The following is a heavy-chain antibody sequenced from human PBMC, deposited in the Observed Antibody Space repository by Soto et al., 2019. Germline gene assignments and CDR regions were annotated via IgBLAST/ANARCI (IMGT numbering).Heavy chain of an antibody. Sequence: QVQMVQSGAEVKKPGSSARVSCKVSGGTFSRHSISWVRQAPGQGLEWMGGIIPIFDATQYAQKFQGRLTIIADEATTPFHMALSGLKPEDTAIYYCARELTSDGGSWGQGTLVPVS. CDR1: GGTFSRHS. D-gene: IGHD3-16*01. CDR3: ARELTSDGGS. V-gene: IGHV1-69*01. J-gene: IGHJ4*02. CDR2: IIPIFDAT.